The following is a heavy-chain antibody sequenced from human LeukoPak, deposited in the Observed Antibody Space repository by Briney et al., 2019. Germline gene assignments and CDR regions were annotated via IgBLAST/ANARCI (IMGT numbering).Heavy chain of an antibody. CDR1: GGSISSYY. Sequence: PSETLSLTCTVSGGSISSYYWSWIRQPPGKGLEWIGYIYYSGSTNYNPSLKSRVTISVDTSKNQFSLKLSSVTAADTAVYYCARAPRQLTGNDAFDIWGQGTMVTVSS. V-gene: IGHV4-59*01. CDR2: IYYSGST. CDR3: ARAPRQLTGNDAFDI. J-gene: IGHJ3*02. D-gene: IGHD7-27*01.